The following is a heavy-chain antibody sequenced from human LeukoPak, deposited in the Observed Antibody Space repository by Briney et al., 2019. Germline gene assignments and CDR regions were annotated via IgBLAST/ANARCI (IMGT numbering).Heavy chain of an antibody. V-gene: IGHV3-33*06. CDR1: GFTFSSYG. CDR2: IWYDGSNK. J-gene: IGHJ4*02. Sequence: GGSLRLSCAASGFTFSSYGMHWVRQAPGKGLEWVAVIWYDGSNKYYADSVKGRFTISRDNSKNTLYLQMNSLRAEDTAVYYCAKPFWPRYGNFDYWGQGTLVTVSS. D-gene: IGHD5-18*01. CDR3: AKPFWPRYGNFDY.